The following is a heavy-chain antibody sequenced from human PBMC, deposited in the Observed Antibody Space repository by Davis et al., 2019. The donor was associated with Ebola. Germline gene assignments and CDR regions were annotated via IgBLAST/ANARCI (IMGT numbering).Heavy chain of an antibody. V-gene: IGHV1-69*04. Sequence: SVKVSCKASGYTFTSYDISWVRQAPGQGLEWMGRIIPILGIVNYAQKFQGRVTITRDTSASTAYMELSSLRSEDTAVYYCAGVTPTWYYGMDVWGQGTTVTVSS. J-gene: IGHJ6*02. CDR2: IIPILGIV. D-gene: IGHD2-21*02. CDR3: AGVTPTWYYGMDV. CDR1: GYTFTSYD.